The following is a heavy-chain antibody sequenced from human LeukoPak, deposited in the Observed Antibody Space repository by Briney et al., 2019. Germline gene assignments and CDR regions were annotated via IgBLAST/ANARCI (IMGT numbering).Heavy chain of an antibody. J-gene: IGHJ6*02. CDR1: GYTLTSYG. D-gene: IGHD4-11*01. CDR3: ARVGTHSNFLPYSYYYYGMDV. Sequence: ASVKVSCKASGYTLTSYGISWVRQAPGQGLEWMGWISAYNGNTNYAQKLQGRVTMTTDTSTSTAYMELRSLRSDDTAVYYCARVGTHSNFLPYSYYYYGMDVWGQGTTVTVSS. V-gene: IGHV1-18*01. CDR2: ISAYNGNT.